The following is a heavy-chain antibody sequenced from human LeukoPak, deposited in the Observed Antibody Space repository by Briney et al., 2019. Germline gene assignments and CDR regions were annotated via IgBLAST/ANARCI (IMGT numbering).Heavy chain of an antibody. V-gene: IGHV4-31*03. J-gene: IGHJ4*02. CDR1: GGSISSGGYY. CDR2: IYYSGST. CDR3: ARPDSSGYYFYFDY. D-gene: IGHD3-22*01. Sequence: SQTLSLTCTVSGGSISSGGYYWSWIRQHPGKGLEWIGYIYYSGSTYYNPSLKSRVTISVDTSKNQFSLKLSSVTAADTAVYYCARPDSSGYYFYFDYWGQGTLVTVSS.